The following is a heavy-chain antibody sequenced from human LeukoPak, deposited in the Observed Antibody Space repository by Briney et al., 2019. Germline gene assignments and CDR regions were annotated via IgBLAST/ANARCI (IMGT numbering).Heavy chain of an antibody. CDR3: ARGKKMTVAGLFDY. D-gene: IGHD6-19*01. V-gene: IGHV3-9*01. J-gene: IGHJ4*02. CDR2: ISWNSGGI. CDR1: GFTFDDYA. Sequence: GGSLRLSCAASGFTFDDYAMHWVRQAPGKGLEWGSGISWNSGGIGYADSVKGRFTISRDNAKNSLYLQMNSLRADDTALYYCARGKKMTVAGLFDYWGQGTLVTVSS.